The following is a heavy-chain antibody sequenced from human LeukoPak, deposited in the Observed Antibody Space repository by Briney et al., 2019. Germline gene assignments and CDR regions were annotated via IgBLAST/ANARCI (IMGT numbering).Heavy chain of an antibody. CDR3: ARASGIAARSAFDP. J-gene: IGHJ5*02. Sequence: SETLSLTCTVSGGSISSYYWSWIRQPPGKGLEWIGYIYYSGSTNYNPSLKSRVTISVDTSKNQFSLKLSSVTAADTAVYYCARASGIAARSAFDPWGQGTLVTVSS. D-gene: IGHD6-6*01. V-gene: IGHV4-59*01. CDR1: GGSISSYY. CDR2: IYYSGST.